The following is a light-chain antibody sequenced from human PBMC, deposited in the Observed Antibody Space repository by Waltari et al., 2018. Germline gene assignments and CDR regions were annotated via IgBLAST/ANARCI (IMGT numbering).Light chain of an antibody. CDR3: QQSYSNSYT. CDR2: TAS. Sequence: DIQMTQSPSSLSASVGDRVSITCRASQNIDVYLYWYQQKPGKAPKLLIYTASSLQSGVPSRFSGSGSGTDFTLTITSLQPEDFATDYCQQSYSNSYTFGQGTKLEI. V-gene: IGKV1-39*01. J-gene: IGKJ2*01. CDR1: QNIDVY.